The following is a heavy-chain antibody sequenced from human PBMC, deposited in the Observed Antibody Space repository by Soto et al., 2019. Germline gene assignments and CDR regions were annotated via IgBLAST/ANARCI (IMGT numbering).Heavy chain of an antibody. CDR2: IRGFSPYT. CDR1: GFTFRTYT. J-gene: IGHJ6*02. V-gene: IGHV3-21*01. D-gene: IGHD3-3*01. Sequence: PGGSLRLSCVASGFTFRTYTMNWVRQAPGKGLEWVSGIRGFSPYTFYAGSVKGRFTISRDNAKNSLYLQMNSLGVEDTAVYYFRRDRGNGPPHDYHYAMDVWGQGTTVTVSS. CDR3: RRDRGNGPPHDYHYAMDV.